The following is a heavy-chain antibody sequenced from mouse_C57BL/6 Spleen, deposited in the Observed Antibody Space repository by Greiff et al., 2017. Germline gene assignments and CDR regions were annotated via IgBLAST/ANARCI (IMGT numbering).Heavy chain of an antibody. CDR3: ARNEVATLNWYFDV. V-gene: IGHV1-52*01. CDR2: IDPSDSET. D-gene: IGHD1-1*01. CDR1: GYTFTSYW. Sequence: QVQLQQPGAELVRPGSSVKLSCKASGYTFTSYWMHWVKQRPIQGLEWIGNIDPSDSETHYNQKFKDKATLTVDKSSSTAYMQLSSLTSEDSAVYYCARNEVATLNWYFDVWGTGTTVTVSS. J-gene: IGHJ1*03.